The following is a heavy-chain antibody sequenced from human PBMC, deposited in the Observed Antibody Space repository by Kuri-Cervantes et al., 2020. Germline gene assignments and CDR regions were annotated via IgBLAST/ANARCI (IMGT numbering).Heavy chain of an antibody. J-gene: IGHJ5*02. CDR3: ARRRSGAWIQPWSWFDP. D-gene: IGHD5-18*01. V-gene: IGHV1-8*01. Sequence: CWKASGYAFSSYDIHWVRQATGQGLEWMGWMNSNSGKTGYIEKYQGRVTMTRNTSISTAYMELSSLRSEDTAVYYCARRRSGAWIQPWSWFDPWGQGTLVTVSS. CDR1: GYAFSSYD. CDR2: MNSNSGKT.